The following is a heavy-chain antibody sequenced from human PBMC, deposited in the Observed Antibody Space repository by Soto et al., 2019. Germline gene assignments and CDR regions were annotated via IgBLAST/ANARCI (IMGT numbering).Heavy chain of an antibody. V-gene: IGHV3-33*01. J-gene: IGHJ3*02. CDR2: IWYDGSNK. Sequence: GGSLRLSCAASGFTFSSYGMHWVRQAPGKGLEWVAVIWYDGSNKYYADSVKVRFTISRDNSKNTLYLQMNSLRAEDTAVYYCARGLGTHDAFDIWGQGTMVTVSS. CDR3: ARGLGTHDAFDI. CDR1: GFTFSSYG. D-gene: IGHD1-1*01.